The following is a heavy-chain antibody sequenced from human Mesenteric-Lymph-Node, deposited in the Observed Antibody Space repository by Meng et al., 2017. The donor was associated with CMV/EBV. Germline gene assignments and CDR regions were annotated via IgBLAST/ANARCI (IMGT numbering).Heavy chain of an antibody. Sequence: SGCPFSSYAINRVRLAPGQGLEWMGRIITIYRSANYAQKFQGRVTITTDESTSTAYMELSRLTSEDTAVYYCARDGREGYNYPCYFDYWGQGTLVTVSS. CDR1: GCPFSSYA. V-gene: IGHV1-69*05. J-gene: IGHJ4*02. D-gene: IGHD5-24*01. CDR3: ARDGREGYNYPCYFDY. CDR2: IITIYRSA.